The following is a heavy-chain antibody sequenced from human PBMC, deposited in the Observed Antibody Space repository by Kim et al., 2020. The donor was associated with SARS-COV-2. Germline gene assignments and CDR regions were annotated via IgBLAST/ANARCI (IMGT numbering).Heavy chain of an antibody. J-gene: IGHJ6*02. CDR3: ARGYYGSGSLTRPNYYYYYGMDV. V-gene: IGHV4-34*01. CDR2: INHSGST. Sequence: SETLSLTCAVYGGSFSGYYWSWIRQPPGKGLEWIGEINHSGSTNYNPSLKSRVTISVDTSKNQFSLKLSSVTAADTAVYYCARGYYGSGSLTRPNYYYYYGMDVWGQGTTVTVSS. CDR1: GGSFSGYY. D-gene: IGHD3-10*01.